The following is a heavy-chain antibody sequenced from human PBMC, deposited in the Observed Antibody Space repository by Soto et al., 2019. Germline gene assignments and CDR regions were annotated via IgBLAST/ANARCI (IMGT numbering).Heavy chain of an antibody. CDR1: GGSISSGDYY. CDR2: IYYSGST. V-gene: IGHV4-30-4*01. CDR3: AREGSSISGYYEYNWFDP. J-gene: IGHJ5*02. Sequence: SETLSLTCPVSGGSISSGDYYWSWIRQPPGKGLEWIGYIYYSGSTYYNPSLKSRVTISVDTSKNHFSLKLSSVTAADTAVYYCAREGSSISGYYEYNWFDPWGQGTLVTVSS. D-gene: IGHD3-22*01.